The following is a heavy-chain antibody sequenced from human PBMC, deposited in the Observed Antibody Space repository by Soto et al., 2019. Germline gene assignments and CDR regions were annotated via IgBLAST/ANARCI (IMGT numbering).Heavy chain of an antibody. CDR2: IWYDGSNK. J-gene: IGHJ4*02. CDR3: ARERETKATYSSGWYPASFDY. CDR1: GFTFSSYG. D-gene: IGHD6-19*01. Sequence: QVQLVESGGGVVQPGRSLRLSCAASGFTFSSYGMHWVRQAPGKGLEWVAVIWYDGSNKYYADSVKGRFTISRDNSKNTRYMQMNSLRAEDTAVYYCARERETKATYSSGWYPASFDYWGQGTLVTVSS. V-gene: IGHV3-33*01.